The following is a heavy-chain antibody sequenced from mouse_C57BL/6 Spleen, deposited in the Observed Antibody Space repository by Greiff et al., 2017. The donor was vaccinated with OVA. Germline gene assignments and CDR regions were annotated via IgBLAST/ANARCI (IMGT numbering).Heavy chain of an antibody. D-gene: IGHD1-1*01. V-gene: IGHV1-80*01. CDR2: IYPGDGDT. CDR1: GYAFSSYW. Sequence: QVQLQQSGAELVKPGASVKISCKASGYAFSSYWMNWVKQRPGKGLEWIGQIYPGDGDTNYNGKFKGKATLTADKSSSTAYMQLSSLTSEDSAVYFCARGYGSRTSYYFDYWGQGTTLTVSS. J-gene: IGHJ2*01. CDR3: ARGYGSRTSYYFDY.